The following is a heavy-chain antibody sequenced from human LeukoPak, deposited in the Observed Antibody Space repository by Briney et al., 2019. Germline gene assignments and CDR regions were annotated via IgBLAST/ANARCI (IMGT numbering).Heavy chain of an antibody. J-gene: IGHJ5*02. CDR3: ARDGSAGSGYFDN. CDR2: IWYDGNNK. Sequence: PGGSLRLSCAASGFTFNTYGMHWVRQAPGKGLEWVAVIWYDGNNKYYADSVKGRFTISRDNSKNTLYLQVSSLRAEDTAVYYCARDGSAGSGYFDNWGQGTLVTVSS. V-gene: IGHV3-33*01. CDR1: GFTFNTYG. D-gene: IGHD3-22*01.